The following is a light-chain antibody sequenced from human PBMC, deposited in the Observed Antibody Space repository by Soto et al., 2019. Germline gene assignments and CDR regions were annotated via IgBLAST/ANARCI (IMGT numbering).Light chain of an antibody. CDR1: QGISSW. J-gene: IGKJ5*01. V-gene: IGKV1-12*01. Sequence: DIQMTQLPSSVSASVGDRVTITARASQGISSWVAWYQQKPGKAPKLLICAASSVQSGVPSRFSDSGSGTDFTLTISILQPEDFATYYCQQSYSTPITFGQGTRLEIK. CDR2: AAS. CDR3: QQSYSTPIT.